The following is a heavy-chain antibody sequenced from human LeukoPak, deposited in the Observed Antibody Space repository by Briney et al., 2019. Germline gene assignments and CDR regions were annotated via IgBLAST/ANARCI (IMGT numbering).Heavy chain of an antibody. CDR3: AKATRPADSSSNYVDFDC. V-gene: IGHV3-53*01. J-gene: IGHJ4*02. CDR1: GFTVSSNC. CDR2: IYSGGST. Sequence: GGSLRLSCAASGFTVSSNCMSWVRQAPGKGLEWVSVIYSGGSTYYADSVKGRFTISRDNSKNTLYLQMNSLRGEDTAVYYCAKATRPADSSSNYVDFDCWGQGTRVTVSS. D-gene: IGHD6-13*01.